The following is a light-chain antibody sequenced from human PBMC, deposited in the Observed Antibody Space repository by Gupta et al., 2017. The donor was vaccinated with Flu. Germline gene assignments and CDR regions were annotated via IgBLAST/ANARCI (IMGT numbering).Light chain of an antibody. Sequence: DIVMTQSPLSLPVTPGEPAPISCRSSQSLVYSNGYNYLDWYLQKPGQPPQLLIYLVSNRASGVPDRFSGSGSGTDFTLKISRVEAEDVGVYYCLQALETPYSFGQGTKLEIK. CDR3: LQALETPYS. J-gene: IGKJ2*03. V-gene: IGKV2-28*01. CDR1: QSLVYSNGYNY. CDR2: LVS.